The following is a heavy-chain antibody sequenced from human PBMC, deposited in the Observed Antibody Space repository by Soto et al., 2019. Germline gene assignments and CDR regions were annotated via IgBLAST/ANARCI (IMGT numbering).Heavy chain of an antibody. V-gene: IGHV3-23*01. J-gene: IGHJ4*02. D-gene: IGHD6-13*01. CDR2: ISVIGGST. Sequence: EVQLLESGGGLVQPGGSLRLSCAASGFTFSTYAMSWVRQAPGKGLEWVSGISVIGGSTYYADSVEGRFTISRDSSKNTLFLQMSSLRAEDTAVYYCAKVLGAAGTDYWGQGTLVTVSS. CDR1: GFTFSTYA. CDR3: AKVLGAAGTDY.